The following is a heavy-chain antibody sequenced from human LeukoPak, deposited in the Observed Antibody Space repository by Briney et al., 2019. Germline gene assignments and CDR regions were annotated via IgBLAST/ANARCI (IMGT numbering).Heavy chain of an antibody. Sequence: PSETLSLTCTVSGGSISSYYWSWIRQPPGKGLEWIGYIYYSGSTNYNPSLKSRGTISVDTSKNQFSLKLSSVTAADTAVYYCAGLRGYSYGSIRGGWFDPWGQGTLVTVSS. CDR1: GGSISSYY. V-gene: IGHV4-59*08. CDR2: IYYSGST. CDR3: AGLRGYSYGSIRGGWFDP. J-gene: IGHJ5*02. D-gene: IGHD5-18*01.